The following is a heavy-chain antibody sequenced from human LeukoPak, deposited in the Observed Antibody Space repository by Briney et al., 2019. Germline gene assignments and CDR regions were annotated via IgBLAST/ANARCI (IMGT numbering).Heavy chain of an antibody. J-gene: IGHJ4*02. CDR1: GFTFSNYY. Sequence: ASVKVSCKASGFTFSNYYIHWVRQSPGQGLEWMGELNPSGGGTRYAQKFQGRVTMTRDMSANTVDMELSSLRSGDTATYYCASSIVARLDCWGQGTRVTVTS. CDR3: ASSIVARLDC. CDR2: LNPSGGGT. D-gene: IGHD6-6*01. V-gene: IGHV1-46*01.